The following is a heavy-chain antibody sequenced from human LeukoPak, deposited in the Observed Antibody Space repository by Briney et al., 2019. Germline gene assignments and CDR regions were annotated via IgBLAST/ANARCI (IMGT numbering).Heavy chain of an antibody. J-gene: IGHJ4*02. CDR2: ISYDGSNK. V-gene: IGHV3-30*03. CDR1: GFTFSSYG. CDR3: ARETTTKTYYYDNRFTRKQSFDY. Sequence: PGRSLRLSCAASGFTFSSYGMHWVRQAPGKGLEWVAVISYDGSNKYYADSVTGRFTISRDNSKNTLYLQMNSLRAEDTAVYYCARETTTKTYYYDNRFTRKQSFDYWGQGTLVTVSS. D-gene: IGHD3-22*01.